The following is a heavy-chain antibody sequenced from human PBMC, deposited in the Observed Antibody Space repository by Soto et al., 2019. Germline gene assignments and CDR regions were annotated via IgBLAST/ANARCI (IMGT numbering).Heavy chain of an antibody. CDR3: SAMTSVSTDS. CDR1: GFTFSSYA. V-gene: IGHV3-30-3*01. Sequence: QVQLVESGGGVVQPGRSLRLSCAASGFTFSSYAIHWVRQAPGKGLEWVAVISYDGNNKYYADSVKGRFTISRDNSKNTLYLQMNSLRAEDTAVYYCSAMTSVSTDSWGQGTLVTVSS. J-gene: IGHJ4*02. CDR2: ISYDGNNK. D-gene: IGHD4-17*01.